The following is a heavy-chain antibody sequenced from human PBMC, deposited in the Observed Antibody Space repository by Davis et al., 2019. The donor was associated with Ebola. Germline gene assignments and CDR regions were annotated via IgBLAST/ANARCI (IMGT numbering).Heavy chain of an antibody. CDR3: ARDSYDFWSGLHYYYYGMDV. Sequence: GGSLRLSCPASGFTFSDYYMSWIRQAPGKGLEWVSYISSSGSTIYYADSVKGRFTISRDNAKNSLYLQMTSLRAEDTAVYYCARDSYDFWSGLHYYYYGMDVWGQGTTVTVSS. CDR2: ISSSGSTI. D-gene: IGHD3-3*01. CDR1: GFTFSDYY. J-gene: IGHJ6*02. V-gene: IGHV3-11*04.